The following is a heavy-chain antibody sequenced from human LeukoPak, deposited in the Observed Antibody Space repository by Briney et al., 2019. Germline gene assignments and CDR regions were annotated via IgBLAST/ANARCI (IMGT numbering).Heavy chain of an antibody. CDR2: IIPIFGTA. CDR3: ARGSSARHFDY. Sequence: ASVKVSCKASGGTFSSYAISWVRQAPGQGLEWMGGIIPIFGTANYAQKFQGRVTITADKSTSTAYLELSSLRSADTAVYYCARGSSARHFDYWGQGTLVTVSS. V-gene: IGHV1-69*06. J-gene: IGHJ4*02. D-gene: IGHD6-13*01. CDR1: GGTFSSYA.